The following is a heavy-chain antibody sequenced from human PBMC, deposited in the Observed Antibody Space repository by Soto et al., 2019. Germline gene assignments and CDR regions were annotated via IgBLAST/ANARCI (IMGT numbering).Heavy chain of an antibody. J-gene: IGHJ4*02. Sequence: GGSRRRSWAVSGFTFDYNAMHWGRQAPEKGLEWVSGINWKSDIGYADSVKGRFTISRDNAENSLYLQMNSLRAEDTALYYCAISQDRGGRTTFIYWGQGTQVTVSS. CDR2: INWKSDI. CDR3: AISQDRGGRTTFIY. D-gene: IGHD3-16*01. CDR1: GFTFDYNA. V-gene: IGHV3-9*01.